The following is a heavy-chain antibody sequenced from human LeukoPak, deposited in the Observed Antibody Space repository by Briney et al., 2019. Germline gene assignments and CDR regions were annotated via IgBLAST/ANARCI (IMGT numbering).Heavy chain of an antibody. CDR3: ASDVYGHYYGSGKTLEFDY. J-gene: IGHJ4*02. D-gene: IGHD3-10*01. V-gene: IGHV3-23*01. CDR2: ISGSGGST. Sequence: GGSLRLSCAASGFTFSSYAMSWVRQAPGKGLEWVSAISGSGGSTYYADSVKGRFTISRDNSKNTLYLQMNSLRAEDTAVYYCASDVYGHYYGSGKTLEFDYWGQGTLVTVSS. CDR1: GFTFSSYA.